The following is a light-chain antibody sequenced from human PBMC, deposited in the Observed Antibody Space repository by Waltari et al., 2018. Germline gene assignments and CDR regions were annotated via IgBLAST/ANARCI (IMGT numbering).Light chain of an antibody. CDR3: QQSYSTPRT. J-gene: IGKJ2*01. CDR2: AAT. CDR1: QTFSRY. V-gene: IGKV1-39*01. Sequence: DVQMTQSPSSLSASVGDTVTITCRASQTFSRYLNWYQQQPGKAPKLLIYAATTLQSEVPSRFTGSGSGTDFTLTISSVQPEDFATYYFQQSYSTPRTFGQGTKLDIK.